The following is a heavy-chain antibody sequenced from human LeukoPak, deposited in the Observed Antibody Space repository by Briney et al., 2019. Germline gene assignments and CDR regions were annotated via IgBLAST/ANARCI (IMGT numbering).Heavy chain of an antibody. Sequence: PGRSLKLSCAASGFTFSSYAMHWVRQAPGQGLEWVAIISNDGSNKYYADSVKGRFTLSRENSKYTVYLQMNSLRAEDTAVYYCARDLGLGRGWYGGDYWGQGTLVTVSS. V-gene: IGHV3-30-3*01. CDR2: ISNDGSNK. D-gene: IGHD6-19*01. CDR1: GFTFSSYA. J-gene: IGHJ4*02. CDR3: ARDLGLGRGWYGGDY.